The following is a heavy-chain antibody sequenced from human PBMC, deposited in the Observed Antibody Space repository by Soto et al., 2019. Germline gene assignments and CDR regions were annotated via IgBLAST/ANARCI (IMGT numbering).Heavy chain of an antibody. V-gene: IGHV3-33*01. CDR1: GFTFSSYG. Sequence: QVQLVESGGGVVQPGRSLRLSCAASGFTFSSYGMHWVRQAPGKGLGWVAVIWYDGSNKYYADSVKGRFTISRDNSKNTLYLQMNSLRAEDTAVYYCATDRGGAVAGALDYWGQGTLVTVSS. CDR3: ATDRGGAVAGALDY. D-gene: IGHD6-19*01. CDR2: IWYDGSNK. J-gene: IGHJ4*02.